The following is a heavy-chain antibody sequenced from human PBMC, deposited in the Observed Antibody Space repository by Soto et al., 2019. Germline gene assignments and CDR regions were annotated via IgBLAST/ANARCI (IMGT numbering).Heavy chain of an antibody. D-gene: IGHD3-9*01. V-gene: IGHV1-46*01. Sequence: QAQLVQSGAEEKQPGASVKTFCTSSGYFFTNYFIHWVRLAPGQRLQWMGIINPRVGSTRSAQRFRARVTMARVTSTRGGYLWIRSLEAEDTAVYYCARGGSVGLIADDMHVDKYGMALWGQGTTGIVSS. CDR3: ARGGSVGLIADDMHVDKYGMAL. J-gene: IGHJ6*02. CDR2: INPRVGST. CDR1: GYFFTNYF.